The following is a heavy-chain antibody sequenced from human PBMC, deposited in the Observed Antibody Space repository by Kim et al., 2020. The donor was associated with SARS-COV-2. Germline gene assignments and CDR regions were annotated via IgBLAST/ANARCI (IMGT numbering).Heavy chain of an antibody. Sequence: GESLKISCKGSGYSFTTYWIGWVRQMPGKGLEWMGIIYPGDSYTRYSPSFQGQVTISADKSITTAYLQWGSLKASDTAMYYCARRADREYFQLWGQGTLVTVSS. CDR2: IYPGDSYT. CDR1: GYSFTTYW. J-gene: IGHJ1*01. V-gene: IGHV5-51*01. CDR3: ARRADREYFQL.